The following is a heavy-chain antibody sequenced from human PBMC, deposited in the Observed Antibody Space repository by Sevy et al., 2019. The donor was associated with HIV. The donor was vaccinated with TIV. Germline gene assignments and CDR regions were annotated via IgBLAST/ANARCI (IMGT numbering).Heavy chain of an antibody. CDR3: ARHGFIEVSSSAYYYYYMHV. CDR2: IYPGDSDT. V-gene: IGHV5-51*01. CDR1: GYSFTSYW. J-gene: IGHJ6*03. Sequence: GESLKISCKGSGYSFTSYWIGWVRQMPGKGLEWMGIIYPGDSDTRYSPSFQGQVTISADKSISTAYLQWSSLKASDTAMYYCARHGFIEVSSSAYYYYYMHVWGKGTTVTVSS. D-gene: IGHD6-6*01.